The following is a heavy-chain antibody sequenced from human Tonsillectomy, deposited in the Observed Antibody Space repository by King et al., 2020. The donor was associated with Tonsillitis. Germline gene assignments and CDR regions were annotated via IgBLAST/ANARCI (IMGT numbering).Heavy chain of an antibody. CDR1: GDSFSSYY. Sequence: LQLQESGPGLVKPSETLSLTCSVSGDSFSSYYWSWIRQPAGKGLEWIGRINTSVSTNYTPSLKSRVTMSVDMSKNQFSLKLTSVTAADTAVYYCARDLYVGYPWGQGTLVTVSS. D-gene: IGHD2-15*01. CDR3: ARDLYVGYP. V-gene: IGHV4-4*07. J-gene: IGHJ5*02. CDR2: INTSVST.